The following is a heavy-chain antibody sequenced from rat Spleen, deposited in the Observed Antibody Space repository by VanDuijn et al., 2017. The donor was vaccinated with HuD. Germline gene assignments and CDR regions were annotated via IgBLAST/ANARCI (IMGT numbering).Heavy chain of an antibody. D-gene: IGHD1-12*02. J-gene: IGHJ2*01. V-gene: IGHV2S12*01. CDR3: ARSDGTHYYLPFIY. CDR2: ISNGETT. Sequence: QVQLKESGPGLVQPSETLSLTCTVSGFSLTSYHVSWVRQPPGKGLEWIATISNGETTYYNSTLYNPSLKSRISITRNTSKNQFFLQVNSVTTEDTATYYCARSDGTHYYLPFIYWGQGVMVTVSS. CDR1: GFSLTSYH.